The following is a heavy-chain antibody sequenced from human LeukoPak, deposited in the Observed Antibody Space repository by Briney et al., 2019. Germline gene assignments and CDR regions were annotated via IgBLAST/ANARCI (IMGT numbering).Heavy chain of an antibody. D-gene: IGHD6-19*01. CDR2: ISGSGGST. Sequence: PGGSLRLSCAASGFTFSSYAMSWVRQAPGKGLEWVSAISGSGGSTYYADSVKGRFTISRDNFKNTLYLQMNSLRAEDTAVYYCAKVRYDSSGWFDYWGQGTLVTVSS. CDR3: AKVRYDSSGWFDY. CDR1: GFTFSSYA. J-gene: IGHJ4*02. V-gene: IGHV3-23*01.